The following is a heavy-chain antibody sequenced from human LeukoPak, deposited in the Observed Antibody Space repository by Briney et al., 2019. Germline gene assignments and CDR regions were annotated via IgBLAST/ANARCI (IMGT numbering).Heavy chain of an antibody. CDR1: RDSVSSNSAA. CDR2: TYYRSKWYN. J-gene: IGHJ6*02. D-gene: IGHD7-27*01. V-gene: IGHV6-1*01. CDR3: ARGEPPNWGPSLTYYYYGMDV. Sequence: SLTLSLKCAISRDSVSSNSAAWKWIRQSPSRGLEWLGRTYYRSKWYNDYAGSVKSRITINPDTSKNQVPLQLNTVNPEDTAVYYGARGEPPNWGPSLTYYYYGMDVWGQGTTVTVSS.